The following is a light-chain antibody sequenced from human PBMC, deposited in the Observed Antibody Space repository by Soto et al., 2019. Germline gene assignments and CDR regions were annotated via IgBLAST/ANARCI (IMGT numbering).Light chain of an antibody. CDR3: TSNTDSDSYV. J-gene: IGLJ1*01. Sequence: QSALTQPPSASGSPGQSVTISRTGSSSDVGGYNHVSWYQQHPGKAPKLVIYEVDKRPPGVPERFSGSKSGNTASLTVSGLQTEDEADYYCTSNTDSDSYVFGTGTKVTVL. CDR2: EVD. CDR1: SSDVGGYNH. V-gene: IGLV2-8*01.